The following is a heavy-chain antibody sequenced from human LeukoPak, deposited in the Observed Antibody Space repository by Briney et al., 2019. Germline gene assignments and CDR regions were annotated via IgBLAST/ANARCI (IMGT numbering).Heavy chain of an antibody. CDR3: ARDRTTILSSFDL. J-gene: IGHJ3*01. CDR1: GFTFSNYG. Sequence: PGGSLRLSCAASGFTFSNYGMHWVRQAPGKGLEWVAGIWYDGSTYYTDSVKGRITISRDNSKNTLYLQMNTLGAEDTAVYYCARDRTTILSSFDLWGQGTMVTVSS. D-gene: IGHD3-9*01. CDR2: IWYDGST. V-gene: IGHV3-33*01.